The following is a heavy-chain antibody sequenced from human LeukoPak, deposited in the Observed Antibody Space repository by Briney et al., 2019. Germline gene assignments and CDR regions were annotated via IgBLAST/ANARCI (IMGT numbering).Heavy chain of an antibody. J-gene: IGHJ6*02. CDR1: GFTFSSYS. CDR3: ARELSVFGVTTTYYYYGMDV. V-gene: IGHV3-21*01. CDR2: ISSSSSYI. Sequence: GGSLRLSCAAPGFTFSSYSMNWVRQAPGKGLEWVSSISSSSSYIYYADSVKGRFTISRDNSKNTLYLQMNSLRAEDTAVYYCARELSVFGVTTTYYYYGMDVWGQGTTVTVSS. D-gene: IGHD3-3*01.